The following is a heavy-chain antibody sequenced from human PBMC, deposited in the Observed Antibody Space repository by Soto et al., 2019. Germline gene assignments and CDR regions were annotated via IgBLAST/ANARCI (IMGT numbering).Heavy chain of an antibody. J-gene: IGHJ4*02. CDR1: GYTFSSYA. D-gene: IGHD2-8*02. Sequence: QVHLVQSGAEVRKPGASVKVSCKASGYTFSSYAMHWVRQAPGQRLEWMGWINAGYGNTKSSQKFQDRVTISRDTSASTADMELTSLRSEDTAVYYFATDTVDATVDFWGQGTLFNVS. CDR3: ATDTVDATVDF. CDR2: INAGYGNT. V-gene: IGHV1-3*01.